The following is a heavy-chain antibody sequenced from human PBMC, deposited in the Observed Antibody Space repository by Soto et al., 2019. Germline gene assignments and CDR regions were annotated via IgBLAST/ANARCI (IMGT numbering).Heavy chain of an antibody. D-gene: IGHD3-10*01. V-gene: IGHV3-23*01. Sequence: GGSLRFSCAASGFTFSSYAMSWVRQAPGKGLKWVSAISGSGGSTYYADSVKGRFTISRDNSKNTLYLQMNSLRAEDTAVYYYAKDRGAATRVPDYWGQGTLVTVSS. J-gene: IGHJ4*02. CDR2: ISGSGGST. CDR1: GFTFSSYA. CDR3: AKDRGAATRVPDY.